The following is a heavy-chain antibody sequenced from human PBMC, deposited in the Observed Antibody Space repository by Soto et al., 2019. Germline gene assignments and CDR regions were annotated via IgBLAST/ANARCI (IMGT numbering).Heavy chain of an antibody. CDR2: MNPNSGNT. V-gene: IGHV1-8*01. CDR1: GYTFTSYD. Sequence: QVQLVQSGAEVKKPGASVKVSCKASGYTFTSYDINWVRQATGQGPEWMGWMNPNSGNTGYAQKFQGRITMTRNTSIRTAYMELSSLRSEDSAVYYCATYCSGGSCYVYWGQGTPVTVSS. J-gene: IGHJ4*02. CDR3: ATYCSGGSCYVY. D-gene: IGHD2-15*01.